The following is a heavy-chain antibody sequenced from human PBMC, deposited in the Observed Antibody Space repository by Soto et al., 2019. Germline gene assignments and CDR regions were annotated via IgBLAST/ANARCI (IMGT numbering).Heavy chain of an antibody. V-gene: IGHV3-30*03. CDR2: ISYDGSNK. J-gene: IGHJ4*02. CDR3: VYSSGWYGPFDY. CDR1: GFTFSSYG. Sequence: SGGSLRLSCAASGFTFSSYGMHWVRQAPGKGLEWVAVISYDGSNKYYADSVKGRFTISRDNSKNTLYLQMNSLRAEDTAVYYCVYSSGWYGPFDYWGQGTLVTVSS. D-gene: IGHD6-19*01.